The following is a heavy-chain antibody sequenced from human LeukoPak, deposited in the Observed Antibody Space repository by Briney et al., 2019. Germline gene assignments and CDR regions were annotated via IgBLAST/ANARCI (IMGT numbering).Heavy chain of an antibody. Sequence: ASVKVSCKASGYTFTNFGISWVRQAPGQGLEWVGWISAYNGNTNYAQELQGRVTMTTDTSTSTAYMELRSLRSDDTAVYYCARGRYYDSSGYDDAFDIWGQGTMVTVSS. CDR2: ISAYNGNT. V-gene: IGHV1-18*01. D-gene: IGHD3-22*01. J-gene: IGHJ3*02. CDR1: GYTFTNFG. CDR3: ARGRYYDSSGYDDAFDI.